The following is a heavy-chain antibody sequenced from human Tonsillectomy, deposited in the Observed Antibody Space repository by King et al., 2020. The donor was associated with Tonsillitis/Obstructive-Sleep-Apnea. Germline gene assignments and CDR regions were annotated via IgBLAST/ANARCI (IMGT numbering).Heavy chain of an antibody. Sequence: VQLVESGAEVKKPGESLRISCKGSGYSFTSYWISWVRQMPGKGLEWMGRIDPSDSYTNYSPSFQGHVTISADKSISTAYLQWSSLKASDTAMYYCAVTPVVTPPYYYYYGMDVWGQGTTVTVSS. D-gene: IGHD4-23*01. CDR1: GYSFTSYW. V-gene: IGHV5-10-1*03. CDR2: IDPSDSYT. J-gene: IGHJ6*02. CDR3: AVTPVVTPPYYYYYGMDV.